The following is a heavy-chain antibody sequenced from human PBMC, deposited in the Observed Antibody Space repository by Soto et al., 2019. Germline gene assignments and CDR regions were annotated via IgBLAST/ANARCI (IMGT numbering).Heavy chain of an antibody. V-gene: IGHV4-4*07. Sequence: SETLSLTCTVSGGSINTFYWSWVRQPAGKGLEWIGRIFSSGSTSFNPSLESRVAMSVDTSKNHFSLNLSSVTAADMAVYYCAREGSYSAYNFAHGIQLWSFDFWGQGALVNVSS. CDR2: IFSSGST. D-gene: IGHD5-12*01. CDR3: AREGSYSAYNFAHGIQLWSFDF. CDR1: GGSINTFY. J-gene: IGHJ4*02.